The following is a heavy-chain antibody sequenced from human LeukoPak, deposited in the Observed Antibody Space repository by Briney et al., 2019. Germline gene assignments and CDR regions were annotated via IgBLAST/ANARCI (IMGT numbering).Heavy chain of an antibody. CDR2: INPNSGGT. D-gene: IGHD3-9*01. CDR1: GYTFTGYY. J-gene: IGHJ6*03. CDR3: AREEQYYDILTGYYSYYYYYMDV. V-gene: IGHV1-2*06. Sequence: ASVKVSCKASGYTFTGYYMHWVRQAPGQGLEWMGRINPNSGGTNYAQKFQGRVTMTRDTSISTAYMEPSRLRPDDTAVYYCAREEQYYDILTGYYSYYYYYMDVWGKGTTVTVSS.